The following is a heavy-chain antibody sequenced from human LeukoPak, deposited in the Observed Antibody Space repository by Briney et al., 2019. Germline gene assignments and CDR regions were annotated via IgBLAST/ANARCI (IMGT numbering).Heavy chain of an antibody. CDR3: ARGGYDFWSGYYVPWFDL. D-gene: IGHD3-3*01. CDR2: IYYSGST. Sequence: SETLSLTCTVSGGSISSYYWSWIRQPPGKGLEWIGYIYYSGSTNYNPSLKSRVTISVDTSKNQFSLKLSSVTAADTAVYYCARGGYDFWSGYYVPWFDLWGQGTLVTVSS. V-gene: IGHV4-59*01. CDR1: GGSISSYY. J-gene: IGHJ5*02.